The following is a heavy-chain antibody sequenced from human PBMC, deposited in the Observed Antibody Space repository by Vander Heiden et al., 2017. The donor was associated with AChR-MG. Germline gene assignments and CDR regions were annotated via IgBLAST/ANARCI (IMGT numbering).Heavy chain of an antibody. CDR2: INPNSGGK. J-gene: IGHJ4*02. V-gene: IGHV1-2*02. CDR1: GYTFTGYY. D-gene: IGHD1-26*01. CDR3: ASSWSRVGATTLRY. Sequence: QVQLVQSGAEVQKPGPSVKVSCKASGYTFTGYYMHWVRQAPGQGLEWMGWINPNSGGKNYAQKVQGRVTMTRETSISTAYRELSRLRYDETAVYYCASSWSRVGATTLRYWGQGTLVTVSS.